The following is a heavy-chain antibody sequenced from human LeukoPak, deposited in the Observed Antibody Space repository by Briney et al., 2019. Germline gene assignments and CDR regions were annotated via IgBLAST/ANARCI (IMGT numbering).Heavy chain of an antibody. CDR2: ISSSGSTI. D-gene: IGHD5-12*01. J-gene: IGHJ3*01. CDR3: AKDLILSGYDFFPLKN. V-gene: IGHV3-48*03. CDR1: GLTFSSYE. Sequence: PGGSLRLSCAASGLTFSSYEMNWVRQAPGKGLEWVSYISSSGSTIYYADSVKGRFTISRDNAKNSLYLQMNSLRAEDTAVYYCAKDLILSGYDFFPLKNWGQGTMVTVSS.